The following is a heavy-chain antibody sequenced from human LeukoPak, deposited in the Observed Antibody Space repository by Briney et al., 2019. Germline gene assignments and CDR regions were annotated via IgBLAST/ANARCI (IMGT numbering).Heavy chain of an antibody. CDR2: IYSGGST. D-gene: IGHD6-19*01. CDR3: ATDRPGIAVAGGDY. J-gene: IGHJ4*02. CDR1: GFTVSSNY. Sequence: PGGSLRLSCAASGFTVSSNYMSWVRQAPGKGLEWVSVIYSGGSTYYADSVKGRFTISRDNSKNTLYLQMNSLRAEDMAVYYCATDRPGIAVAGGDYWGQGTLVTVSS. V-gene: IGHV3-66*01.